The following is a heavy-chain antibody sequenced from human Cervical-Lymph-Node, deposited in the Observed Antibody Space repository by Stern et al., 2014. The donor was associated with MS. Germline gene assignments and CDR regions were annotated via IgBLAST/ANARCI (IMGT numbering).Heavy chain of an antibody. V-gene: IGHV1-18*01. Sequence: QVQLVQSGAEVKKPGASVKVSCKAYGPTLSNYGISWVRQAPGQGLEWMAWISGYNGNTNYAQDFQGRVTLTIGTSTSTGYMGLTSLRSDDTAVYYCARGQKWNYAIEEWGQGTLVTVSS. CDR2: ISGYNGNT. CDR3: ARGQKWNYAIEE. D-gene: IGHD1-7*01. CDR1: GPTLSNYG. J-gene: IGHJ4*02.